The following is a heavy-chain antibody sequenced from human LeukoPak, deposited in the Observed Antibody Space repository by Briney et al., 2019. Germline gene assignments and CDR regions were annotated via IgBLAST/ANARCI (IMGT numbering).Heavy chain of an antibody. CDR2: IGGGGGTT. Sequence: GGSLRLYCAASGFPFSSYAMRWVRQAPGKGLEWVSSIGGGGGTTYYADSVKGRFTISRDNSKNTLYLQMNSLRAEDTAVYYCARSCSSTNCRDYWGQGTLVTVSS. D-gene: IGHD2-2*01. V-gene: IGHV3-23*01. CDR1: GFPFSSYA. CDR3: ARSCSSTNCRDY. J-gene: IGHJ4*02.